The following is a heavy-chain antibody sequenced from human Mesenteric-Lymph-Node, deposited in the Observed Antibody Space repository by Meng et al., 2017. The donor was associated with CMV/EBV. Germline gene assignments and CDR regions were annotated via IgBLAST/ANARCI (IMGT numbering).Heavy chain of an antibody. V-gene: IGHV4-31*03. J-gene: IGHJ4*01. CDR1: GDSISSSHY. Sequence: SETLSLTCSVSGDSISSSHYWSWIRQHPGKGLEWIGYMYYSGGTKYNPSLKSRVTISVDTSKNQFSLRLNSVTAADTAVYYCARGWDYFDYWGQGTLVTVSS. CDR3: ARGWDYFDY. D-gene: IGHD3-16*01. CDR2: MYYSGGT.